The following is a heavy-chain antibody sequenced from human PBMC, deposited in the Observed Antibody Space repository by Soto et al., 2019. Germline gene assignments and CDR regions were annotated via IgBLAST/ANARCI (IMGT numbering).Heavy chain of an antibody. J-gene: IGHJ3*02. CDR2: IANGDNHI. Sequence: EVQVVESGGGLVKPGGSLRLSCAASGFTFSEYSFLWVRQAPGKGLEWLSFIANGDNHIFYSDSVEGRFTISRDNAKNSVYLQLNSLRADDSAVYYCARENGHCTDACNRGAFDIWGQGTMVTVSS. CDR1: GFTFSEYS. D-gene: IGHD2-2*01. CDR3: ARENGHCTDACNRGAFDI. V-gene: IGHV3-21*01.